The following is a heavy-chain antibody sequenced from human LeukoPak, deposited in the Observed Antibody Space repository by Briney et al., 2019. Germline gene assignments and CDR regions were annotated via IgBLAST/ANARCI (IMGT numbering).Heavy chain of an antibody. CDR2: INYSGST. V-gene: IGHV4-59*01. D-gene: IGHD4-17*01. Sequence: SETLSLTCTASGGSISSYYWNWIRQPPGKGLKRIGYINYSGSTDYNPSLKSRVTMSVDTSKNQFSLKLSSVTAADTAMYYCAREGRQDYVYFDHWGQGSLVTVSS. J-gene: IGHJ4*02. CDR1: GGSISSYY. CDR3: AREGRQDYVYFDH.